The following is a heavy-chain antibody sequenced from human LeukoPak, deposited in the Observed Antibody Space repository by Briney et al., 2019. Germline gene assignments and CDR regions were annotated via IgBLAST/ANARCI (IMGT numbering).Heavy chain of an antibody. CDR2: ISAYNGNT. CDR1: GYTFTSYG. V-gene: IGHV1-18*01. D-gene: IGHD5-18*01. Sequence: ASVKVSCKASGYTFTSYGISWVRQAPGQGLEWMGWISAYNGNTNYAQKFQGRVTITADKSTSTAYMELSSLRSEDTAVYYCARGEEDTASFDYWGQGTLVTVSS. CDR3: ARGEEDTASFDY. J-gene: IGHJ4*02.